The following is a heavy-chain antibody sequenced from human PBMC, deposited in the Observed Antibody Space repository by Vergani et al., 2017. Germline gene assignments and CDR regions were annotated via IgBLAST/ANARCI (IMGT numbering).Heavy chain of an antibody. Sequence: VQLVESGGGLVKPGGSLRLSCAASGFTFSDFSMSWVRQAPGKGLEWVAFIGSSGPYINYADSVKARFIISRDNTNNSLFLQLRSLRAEDAAVYYCARDGTSGGCPDNHGMDLWLQGATVAVS. D-gene: IGHD3-3*01. CDR2: IGSSGPYI. J-gene: IGHJ6*02. CDR1: GFTFSDFS. CDR3: ARDGTSGGCPDNHGMDL. V-gene: IGHV3-21*06.